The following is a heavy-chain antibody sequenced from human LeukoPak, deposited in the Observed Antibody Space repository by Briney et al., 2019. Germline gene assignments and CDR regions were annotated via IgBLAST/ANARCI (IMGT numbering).Heavy chain of an antibody. CDR3: AKYYDSSGYHGYGY. CDR2: ISSSSSYI. V-gene: IGHV3-21*01. J-gene: IGHJ4*02. Sequence: GGSLRLSCAASGFTFSSYSMNWVRQAPGKGLEWVSSISSSSSYIYYADSVKGRFTSSRDNAKNSLYLQMNSLRAEDTAVYYCAKYYDSSGYHGYGYWGQGTLVTVSS. CDR1: GFTFSSYS. D-gene: IGHD3-22*01.